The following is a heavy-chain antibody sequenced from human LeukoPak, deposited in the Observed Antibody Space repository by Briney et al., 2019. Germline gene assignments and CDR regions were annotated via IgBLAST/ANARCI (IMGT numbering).Heavy chain of an antibody. CDR1: GDSISSGGYY. Sequence: SQTLSLTCTVSGDSISSGGYYWSWIRQPPGKGLEWIGYIYHSGSTYYNPSLKSRVTISVDRSKNQFSLKLSSVTAADTAVYYCARVRSFGVVSYYFDYWGQGTLVTVSS. J-gene: IGHJ4*02. V-gene: IGHV4-30-2*01. CDR2: IYHSGST. CDR3: ARVRSFGVVSYYFDY. D-gene: IGHD3-3*01.